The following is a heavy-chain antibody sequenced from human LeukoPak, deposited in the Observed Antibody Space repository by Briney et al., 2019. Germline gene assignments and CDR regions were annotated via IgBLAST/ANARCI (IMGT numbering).Heavy chain of an antibody. CDR2: ISSSSSYI. CDR3: ARDDPPNDYGDYVAAFDI. CDR1: GFTFSSYS. J-gene: IGHJ3*02. Sequence: KPGGSLRLSCAASGFTFSSYSTNWVRQAPGKGLEWVSSISSSSSYIYYADSVKGRFTISRDNAKNSLYLQMNSLRAEDTAVYYCARDDPPNDYGDYVAAFDIWGQGTMVTVSS. D-gene: IGHD4-17*01. V-gene: IGHV3-21*01.